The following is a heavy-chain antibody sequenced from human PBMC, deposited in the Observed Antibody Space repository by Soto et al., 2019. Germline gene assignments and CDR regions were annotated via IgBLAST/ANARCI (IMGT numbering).Heavy chain of an antibody. Sequence: AASVKVSCKASGYTFTSYGISWVRQAPGQGLEWMGWISAYNGNTNYAQKLQGRVTMTTDTSTSTAYMELRSLRSDDTAVYYCAIREGGYYYYGMDVWGQGTTVTVSS. CDR1: GYTFTSYG. CDR3: AIREGGYYYYGMDV. D-gene: IGHD1-26*01. V-gene: IGHV1-18*01. J-gene: IGHJ6*02. CDR2: ISAYNGNT.